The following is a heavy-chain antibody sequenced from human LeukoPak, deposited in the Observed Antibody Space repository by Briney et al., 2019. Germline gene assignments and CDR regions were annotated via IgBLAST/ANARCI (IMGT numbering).Heavy chain of an antibody. Sequence: KPSETLSLTCTVSGGSISSSSYYWGWIRQPPGKGLEWMGSIYYSGSSYYNPSLKSRVTMSIDTSKNQFTLKVTSVTAADTAVYYCVRRKAPPGGPYYFDYWGQGSLVTVSS. J-gene: IGHJ4*02. CDR2: IYYSGSS. CDR3: VRRKAPPGGPYYFDY. D-gene: IGHD1-1*01. V-gene: IGHV4-39*06. CDR1: GGSISSSSYY.